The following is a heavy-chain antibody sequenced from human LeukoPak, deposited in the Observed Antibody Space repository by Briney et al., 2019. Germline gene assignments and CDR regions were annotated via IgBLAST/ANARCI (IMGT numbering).Heavy chain of an antibody. V-gene: IGHV3-23*01. CDR2: ISGSGGST. CDR3: AKSPLIVGATRGDY. CDR1: GFTFSSYA. Sequence: RTGGSLRLSCAASGFTFSSYAMSWVRQAPGKGLEWVSAISGSGGSTYYADSVKGRFTISRDNSKNTLYLQMNSLRAEDTAVYYCAKSPLIVGATRGDYWGQGTLVTVSS. D-gene: IGHD1-26*01. J-gene: IGHJ4*02.